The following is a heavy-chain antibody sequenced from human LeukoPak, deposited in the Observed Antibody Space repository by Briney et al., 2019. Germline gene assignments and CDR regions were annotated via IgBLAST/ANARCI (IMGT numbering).Heavy chain of an antibody. V-gene: IGHV3-53*01. D-gene: IGHD3-22*01. CDR1: GFTVSSNY. J-gene: IGHJ4*02. CDR2: IYSGGTT. CDR3: AKILRPYDSSGYYDY. Sequence: GGSLRLSCAASGFTVSSNYMSWVRQAPGKGLEWVSVIYSGGTTYYADSVKGRFTISRDISKNTLYLQMDSLRVEDTAVYYCAKILRPYDSSGYYDYWGQGTLVTVSS.